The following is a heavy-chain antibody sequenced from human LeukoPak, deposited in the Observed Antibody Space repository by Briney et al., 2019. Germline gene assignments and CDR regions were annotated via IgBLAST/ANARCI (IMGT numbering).Heavy chain of an antibody. CDR3: AKGAVVTTYYFDY. V-gene: IGHV3-23*01. CDR2: ISASGGTT. D-gene: IGHD4-17*01. CDR1: GFTFSSYA. J-gene: IGHJ4*02. Sequence: PGGSLRLSCAASGFTFSSYAMSSVRQAPGKGLEWVSAISASGGTTYYADSVKGRFTISRDNSRNTLYLQMNSLRAEDTAVYYCAKGAVVTTYYFDYWGQGTLVTVSS.